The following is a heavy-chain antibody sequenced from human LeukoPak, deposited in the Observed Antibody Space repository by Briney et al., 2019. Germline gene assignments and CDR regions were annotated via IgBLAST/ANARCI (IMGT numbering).Heavy chain of an antibody. D-gene: IGHD1-26*01. Sequence: PPQTLSLTCALSVVSPITGSSCCSCIRHPPGNGLEWIVYVDQSVSTYYNPSLKSRVTISVARSKNQLSLKLSSVTAADTAVYYCAGAPSYYFDYWGQGSLVTVSS. CDR3: AGAPSYYFDY. CDR1: VVSPITGSSC. CDR2: VDQSVST. J-gene: IGHJ4*02. V-gene: IGHV4-30-2*01.